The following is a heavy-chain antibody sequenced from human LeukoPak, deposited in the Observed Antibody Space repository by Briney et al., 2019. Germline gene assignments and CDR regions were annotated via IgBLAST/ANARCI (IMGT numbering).Heavy chain of an antibody. J-gene: IGHJ4*02. D-gene: IGHD6-19*01. Sequence: GRSLRLSCAASGSTFSSSVMHWVRQAPGKGLEWVAVISSDAINEYYAHSVKGRFTISRDNSKNTLYLQMNSLRAEDTAVYYCAKDGYSSGWFNTYWGQGTLVTVSS. V-gene: IGHV3-30*18. CDR2: ISSDAINE. CDR3: AKDGYSSGWFNTY. CDR1: GSTFSSSV.